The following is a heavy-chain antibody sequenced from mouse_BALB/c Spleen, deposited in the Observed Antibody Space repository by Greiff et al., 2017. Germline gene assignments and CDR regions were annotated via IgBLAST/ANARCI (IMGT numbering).Heavy chain of an antibody. CDR3: ARGDGYSEGFDY. D-gene: IGHD2-3*01. J-gene: IGHJ2*01. CDR1: GFTFSSYA. CDR2: ISSGGSYT. V-gene: IGHV5-9-4*01. Sequence: EVQVVESGGGLVKPGGSLKLSCAASGFTFSSYAMSWVRQSPEKRLEWVAEISSGGSYTYYPDTVTGRFTISRDNAKNTLYLEMSSLRSEDTAMYYCARGDGYSEGFDYWGQGTTLTVSS.